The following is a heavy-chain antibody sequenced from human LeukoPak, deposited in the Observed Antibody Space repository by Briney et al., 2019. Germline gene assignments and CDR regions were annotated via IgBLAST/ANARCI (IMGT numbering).Heavy chain of an antibody. CDR1: GFTFSS. Sequence: GGSLRLSCAASGFTFSSMNWVRQAPGQGLEWVANIKQDGSEKYYVDSVKGRFTISRDNAKNSLYLQMNSLRAEDTAVYYCARDLSGLGLDRWGQGTLVTVSS. V-gene: IGHV3-7*01. J-gene: IGHJ5*02. CDR3: ARDLSGLGLDR. D-gene: IGHD1-26*01. CDR2: IKQDGSEK.